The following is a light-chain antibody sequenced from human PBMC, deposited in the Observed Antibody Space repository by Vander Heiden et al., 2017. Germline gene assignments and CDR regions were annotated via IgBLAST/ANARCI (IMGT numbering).Light chain of an antibody. J-gene: IGLJ2*01. V-gene: IGLV2-14*03. Sequence: SARTQPGSVSGSPGQSITISCTGTSSDVGAYDDVSWYQQLPGKAPKLMIYDFTNRPSGVSNRFSASKSGNTASLTISGLQAEDEADYYCSSYPSSSTLVVFGGGTKLTVL. CDR3: SSYPSSSTLVV. CDR1: SSDVGAYDD. CDR2: DFT.